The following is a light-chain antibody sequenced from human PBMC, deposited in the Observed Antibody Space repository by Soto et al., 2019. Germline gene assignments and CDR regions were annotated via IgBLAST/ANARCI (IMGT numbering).Light chain of an antibody. CDR2: EGS. CDR3: CSYAGSSFVV. V-gene: IGLV2-23*01. J-gene: IGLJ2*01. CDR1: SSDVGSYNL. Sequence: QSALTQPASVSGSPGQSITISCTGTSSDVGSYNLVSWYQQHPGKAPKLMIYEGSKRPSGVSNCFSGSKSGNTASLTISGLQAEDEADYYCCSYAGSSFVVFGGGTKLTVL.